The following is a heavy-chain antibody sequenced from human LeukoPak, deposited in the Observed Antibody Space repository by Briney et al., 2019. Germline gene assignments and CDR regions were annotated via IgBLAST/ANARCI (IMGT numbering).Heavy chain of an antibody. Sequence: GGSLRLSCIASGFTFSSYAMSWVRQAPGKGLEWVSAISGSGGRTYYADSVKGRFTISRDNFKNILYVQMNSLRAEDTAVYYCVKEKDSRGFFDYWGQGTLVTVSS. D-gene: IGHD6-19*01. CDR3: VKEKDSRGFFDY. CDR1: GFTFSSYA. J-gene: IGHJ4*02. V-gene: IGHV3-23*01. CDR2: ISGSGGRT.